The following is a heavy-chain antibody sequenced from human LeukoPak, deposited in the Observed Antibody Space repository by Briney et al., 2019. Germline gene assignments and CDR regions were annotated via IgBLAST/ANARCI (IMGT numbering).Heavy chain of an antibody. CDR1: GGSISSYY. Sequence: SETLSLTCTVSGGSISSYYWSWIRQPPAKGLEWIGYIYYSGSTNYNPSLKSRVTMSVDKSKNQFSLKLSSVTAADTAFYFCARAGGRDFHFDSWGQGTLVTVSS. J-gene: IGHJ4*02. V-gene: IGHV4-59*12. CDR3: ARAGGRDFHFDS. D-gene: IGHD5-12*01. CDR2: IYYSGST.